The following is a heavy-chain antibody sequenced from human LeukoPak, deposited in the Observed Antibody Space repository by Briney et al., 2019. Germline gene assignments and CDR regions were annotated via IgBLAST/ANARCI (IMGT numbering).Heavy chain of an antibody. J-gene: IGHJ4*02. CDR3: ARDLYSYGGNSGVGVF. Sequence: ASVKLSCKASGYTFTSYYMHWVRQGPGQGLEWMGIINPSGGSTNYSQKFQGRITITRDMSKSQVYMELSSVSSEDTAVYYCARDLYSYGGNSGVGVFWGQGTMVTVSS. D-gene: IGHD4-23*01. CDR2: INPSGGST. CDR1: GYTFTSYY. V-gene: IGHV1-46*01.